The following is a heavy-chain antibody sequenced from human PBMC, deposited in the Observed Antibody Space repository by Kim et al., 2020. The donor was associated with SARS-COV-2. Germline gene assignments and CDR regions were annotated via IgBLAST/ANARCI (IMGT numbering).Heavy chain of an antibody. CDR3: SAGALYDSSGYYWDVGGM. CDR1: GGSFSGYY. CDR2: INHSGST. D-gene: IGHD3-22*01. V-gene: IGHV4-34*01. J-gene: IGHJ6*01. Sequence: SETLSLTCAVYGGSFSGYYWSWIRQPPGKGLEWIGEINHSGSTNYNPSLKSRVTISVDTSENQFSLKLSSVTAADTAVYYCSAGALYDSSGYYWDVGGM.